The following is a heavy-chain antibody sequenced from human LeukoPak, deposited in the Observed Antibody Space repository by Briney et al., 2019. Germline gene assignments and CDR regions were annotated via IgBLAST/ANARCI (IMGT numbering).Heavy chain of an antibody. D-gene: IGHD3-9*01. CDR1: ALTFSSYG. CDR2: IYRDGSS. CDR3: GNSFYDISIGYYQFLNC. Sequence: GGSLRLSCAAAALTFSSYGMQWVSQAPGKGLEWVAVIYRDGSSYYAESVKGRFTISRDDSKNTLYIQMNSLRAEDTAVYYCGNSFYDISIGYYQFLNCWGQGTLVTVSS. V-gene: IGHV3-NL1*01. J-gene: IGHJ4*02.